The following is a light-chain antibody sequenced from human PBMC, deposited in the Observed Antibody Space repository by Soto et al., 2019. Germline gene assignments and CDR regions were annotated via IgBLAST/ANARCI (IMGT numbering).Light chain of an antibody. V-gene: IGKV1-27*01. CDR3: QKYNSAPPT. Sequence: DIQMTQSPSSLSASVGDRVTITRRASQGISNYLAWYQQKPGKVPKVLIYAASTLQSGVPFRFSGSGSGTDFTLTISSLQPEDVATYYCQKYNSAPPTFGQGTKVEIK. J-gene: IGKJ1*01. CDR2: AAS. CDR1: QGISNY.